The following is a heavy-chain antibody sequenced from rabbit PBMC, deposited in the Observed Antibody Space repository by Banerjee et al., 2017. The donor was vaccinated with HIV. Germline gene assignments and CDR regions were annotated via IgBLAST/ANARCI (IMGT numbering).Heavy chain of an antibody. D-gene: IGHD6-1*01. CDR2: FWSGASGNT. CDR1: GFSFSSGYY. Sequence: QEQLVESGGGLVQPEGSLTLTCKASGFSFSSGYYMCWVRQAPGKGLEWIACFWSGASGNTYYASWAKGRFTISKTSSTTVTLQMTSLTAADTATYFCARVNGDYGYAINLWGQGTLVTVS. CDR3: ARVNGDYGYAINL. V-gene: IGHV1S45*01. J-gene: IGHJ4*01.